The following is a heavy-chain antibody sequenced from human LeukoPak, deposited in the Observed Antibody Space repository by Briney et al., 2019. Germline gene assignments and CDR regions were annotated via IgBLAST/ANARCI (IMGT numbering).Heavy chain of an antibody. D-gene: IGHD3-22*01. Sequence: GGSLRLSCAASGFTFSSYSMNWVRQAPGKGLEWVSSISSSSSYIYYADSVKGRFTISRDNAKNSLYLQMNSLRAEDTAVYYCARDEDSSGYCDYWGQGTLVTVFS. CDR1: GFTFSSYS. CDR2: ISSSSSYI. CDR3: ARDEDSSGYCDY. V-gene: IGHV3-21*01. J-gene: IGHJ4*02.